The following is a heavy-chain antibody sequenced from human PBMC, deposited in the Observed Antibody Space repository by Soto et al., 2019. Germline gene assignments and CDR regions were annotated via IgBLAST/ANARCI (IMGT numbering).Heavy chain of an antibody. Sequence: GGSLRLSCAASGFTFSSYAMSWVRQAPGKGLEWVSAISGSGGSTYYADSVKGRFTISRDNSKNTLYLQMSSLRAEDTAVYYCAKVGAVDPLRRWFDPWGQGTLVTVSS. CDR3: AKVGAVDPLRRWFDP. CDR2: ISGSGGST. V-gene: IGHV3-23*01. J-gene: IGHJ5*02. CDR1: GFTFSSYA. D-gene: IGHD2-2*01.